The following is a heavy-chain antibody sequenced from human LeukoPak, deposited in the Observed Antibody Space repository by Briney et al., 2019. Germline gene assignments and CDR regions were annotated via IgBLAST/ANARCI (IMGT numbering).Heavy chain of an antibody. CDR2: ISVGGTT. CDR3: AKSKEDCCGSFDP. J-gene: IGHJ5*02. Sequence: GGSLRLSCAASGFTFSNYAMSWVRQAPGKGLEWVAAISVGGTTYYADSVMGRFTISRDNSKNTLYMQMNSLRGEDTAVYYCAKSKEDCCGSFDPWGQEPWSPSPQ. V-gene: IGHV3-23*01. CDR1: GFTFSNYA. D-gene: IGHD2-15*01.